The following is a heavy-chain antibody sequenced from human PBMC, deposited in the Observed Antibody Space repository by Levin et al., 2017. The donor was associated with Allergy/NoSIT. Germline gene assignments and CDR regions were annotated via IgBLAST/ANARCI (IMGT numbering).Heavy chain of an antibody. V-gene: IGHV3-30-3*01. CDR2: ISYDGSNK. CDR1: GFTFSSYA. CDR3: ARNLELGLRPYYYYGMDV. Sequence: SCAASGFTFSSYAMHWVRQAPGKGLEWVAVISYDGSNKYYADSVKGRFTISRDNSKNTLYLQMNSLRAEDTAVYYCARNLELGLRPYYYYGMDVWGQGTTVTVSS. D-gene: IGHD1-7*01. J-gene: IGHJ6*02.